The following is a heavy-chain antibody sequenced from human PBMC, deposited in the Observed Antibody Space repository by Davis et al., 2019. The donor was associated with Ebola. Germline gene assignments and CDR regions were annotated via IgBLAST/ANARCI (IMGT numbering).Heavy chain of an antibody. CDR1: GFPFSHYA. D-gene: IGHD3-22*01. J-gene: IGHJ5*02. Sequence: GGSLRLSCVGSGFPFSHYAMSWVRQAPGKGLQWVSTLSGAGYNAYYADSVKGRFTISRDNAENSVFLQMNSLRAEDTAVYYCARAGFYYESSDYYEYPTWFDPWGQGTLVTVSS. CDR2: LSGAGYNA. CDR3: ARAGFYYESSDYYEYPTWFDP. V-gene: IGHV3-21*04.